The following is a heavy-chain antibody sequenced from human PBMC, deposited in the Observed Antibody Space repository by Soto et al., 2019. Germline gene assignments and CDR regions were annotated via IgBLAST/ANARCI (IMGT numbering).Heavy chain of an antibody. CDR2: ISYDGSNK. D-gene: IGHD5-18*01. V-gene: IGHV3-30*18. CDR3: AKNSGYSYGFPFDF. J-gene: IGHJ4*02. CDR1: GFTFSSYG. Sequence: QVQLVESGGGVVQPGRSLRLSCAASGFTFSSYGMHWVRQAPGKGLEWVALISYDGSNKYYADSVKGRFTISRDNSKNTLYLQRNSLRAEDTAVYYCAKNSGYSYGFPFDFWGQGTLVTVSS.